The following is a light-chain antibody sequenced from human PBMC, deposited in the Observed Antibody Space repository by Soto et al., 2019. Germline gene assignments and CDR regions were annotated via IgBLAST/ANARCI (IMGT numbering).Light chain of an antibody. CDR3: QQYNNWPPLT. J-gene: IGKJ4*01. CDR2: GAS. Sequence: EIVMTQSPATLSVSPGERATLSCRASQSVSSNLAWYQRKPGQAPRLLIYGASTRATGIPARFSGSGSGTEFTLTISSLQSEDFAVYYCQQYNNWPPLTFDGGPKVEIK. CDR1: QSVSSN. V-gene: IGKV3-15*01.